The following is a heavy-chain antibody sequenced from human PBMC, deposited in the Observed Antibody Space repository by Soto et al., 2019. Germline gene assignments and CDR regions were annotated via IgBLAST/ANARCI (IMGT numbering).Heavy chain of an antibody. CDR2: IWYDGSNK. CDR1: GFTFSSYG. J-gene: IGHJ4*02. D-gene: IGHD1-1*01. V-gene: IGHV3-33*01. CDR3: ARDLTTTVSLALDY. Sequence: GGSLRLSCAASGFTFSSYGMHWVRQAPGKGLEWVAVIWYDGSNKYYADSVKGRFTISRDNSKNTLYLQMNSLRAEDTAVYYCARDLTTTVSLALDYWGQGTLVTVSS.